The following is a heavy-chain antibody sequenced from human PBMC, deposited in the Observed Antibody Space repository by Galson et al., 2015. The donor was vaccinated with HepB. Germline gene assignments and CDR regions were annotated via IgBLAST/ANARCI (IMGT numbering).Heavy chain of an antibody. J-gene: IGHJ4*02. CDR2: IRQSGIT. CDR3: ARSTYDTTDSSYGAFDY. CDR1: GGSFSGYY. D-gene: IGHD3-22*01. Sequence: TLSLTCAVYGGSFSGYYWSWIRQSPGKGLEWIGKIRQSGITTYNPSLKSRVTLSVDTSKSQFSLKLNSVTAADTAVFYCARSTYDTTDSSYGAFDYWGQGTLVTVSS. V-gene: IGHV4-34*01.